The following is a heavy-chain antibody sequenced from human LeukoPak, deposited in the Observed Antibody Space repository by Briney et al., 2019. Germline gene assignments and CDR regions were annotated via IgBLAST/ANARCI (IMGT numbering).Heavy chain of an antibody. Sequence: PSETLSLTCTVSGGSISSYYWSWIRQPPGKGLEWIGSIYHSGSTYYNPSLKSRVTISVDTSKNQFSLKLSSVTAADTAVYYCARIMGMGSSGWYYHFDYWGQGTLVTVSS. V-gene: IGHV4-59*08. CDR1: GGSISSYY. CDR3: ARIMGMGSSGWYYHFDY. D-gene: IGHD6-19*01. J-gene: IGHJ4*02. CDR2: IYHSGST.